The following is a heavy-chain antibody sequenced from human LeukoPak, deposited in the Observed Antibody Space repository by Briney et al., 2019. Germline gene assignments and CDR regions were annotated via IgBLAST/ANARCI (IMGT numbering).Heavy chain of an antibody. CDR1: GFTFDDYG. CDR3: AKAYVWGSYRSQYYFDY. D-gene: IGHD3-16*02. Sequence: GGSLRLSCAASGFTFDDYGMSWVRQAPGKGLEWVANINQGGSAKFYADSVQGRFTISRDNAKNSLSLQMNSLRAEDTAVYYCAKAYVWGSYRSQYYFDYWGQGTLVTVSS. CDR2: INQGGSAK. J-gene: IGHJ4*02. V-gene: IGHV3-7*03.